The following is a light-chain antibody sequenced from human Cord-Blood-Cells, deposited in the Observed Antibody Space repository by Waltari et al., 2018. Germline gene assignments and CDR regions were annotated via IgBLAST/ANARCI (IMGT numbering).Light chain of an antibody. CDR3: QQRSNWPPLT. J-gene: IGKJ4*01. V-gene: IGKV3-11*01. Sequence: EMVLTQSPATLSSSPGERATLSCSASQSVSSYLAWYQQKPGQAPRLLIYDASNRATGIPARFSGSGSGTDFTLTISSLEPEDFAVYYCQQRSNWPPLTFGGGTKVEIK. CDR2: DAS. CDR1: QSVSSY.